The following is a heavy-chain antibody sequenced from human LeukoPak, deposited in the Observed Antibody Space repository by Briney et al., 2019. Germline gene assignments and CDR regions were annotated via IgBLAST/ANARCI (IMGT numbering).Heavy chain of an antibody. D-gene: IGHD2-2*01. Sequence: SETLSLTCAVYGGSFSGYYWSWLRQPPGKGLEWIGEINHSGSTNYNPSLKSRVTISVDTSKNQFSLKLSSVTAADTAVYYCARVRWDCSSTSCRDYWGQGTLVTVSS. CDR1: GGSFSGYY. J-gene: IGHJ4*02. CDR2: INHSGST. V-gene: IGHV4-34*01. CDR3: ARVRWDCSSTSCRDY.